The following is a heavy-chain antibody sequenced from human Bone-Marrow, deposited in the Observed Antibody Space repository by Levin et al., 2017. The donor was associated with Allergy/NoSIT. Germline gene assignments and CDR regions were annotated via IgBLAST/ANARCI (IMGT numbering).Heavy chain of an antibody. CDR1: GFTVSSNY. Sequence: GGSLRLSCAASGFTVSSNYMSWVRQAPGKGLEWVSVIYSGGSTYYADSVKGRFTISRDNSKNTLYLQMNSLRAEDTAVYYCARALLWFGEPAGWFDPWGQGTLVTVSS. V-gene: IGHV3-53*01. J-gene: IGHJ5*02. CDR2: IYSGGST. CDR3: ARALLWFGEPAGWFDP. D-gene: IGHD3-10*01.